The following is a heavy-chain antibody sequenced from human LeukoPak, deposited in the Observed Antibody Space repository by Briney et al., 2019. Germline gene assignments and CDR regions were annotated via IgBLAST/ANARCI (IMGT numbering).Heavy chain of an antibody. CDR2: ISDTGGST. Sequence: GGSLRLSCAASGFTFSTHAMSWVRQAPGRGLEGVSAISDTGGSTYYAYYVRGRCIIFRDNSKNTLYMQMNSLRAEDTAVYYCAKGLPYFDYWGQGTLVTVSS. CDR1: GFTFSTHA. CDR3: AKGLPYFDY. V-gene: IGHV3-23*01. D-gene: IGHD4-11*01. J-gene: IGHJ4*02.